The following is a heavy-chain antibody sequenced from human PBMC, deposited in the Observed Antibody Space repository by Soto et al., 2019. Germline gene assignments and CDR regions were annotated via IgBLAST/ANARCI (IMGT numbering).Heavy chain of an antibody. CDR1: GFTFSSYG. J-gene: IGHJ4*02. V-gene: IGHV3-33*01. CDR2: IWYDGSYK. D-gene: IGHD6-13*01. CDR3: ARDSYSSTWYALDY. Sequence: QVQLVESGGGVVQPGRSLRLSCAASGFTFSSYGMHWVRQAPGKGLEWVAVIWYDGSYKYYADSVKGRFTISRDNSKNPLYLQMNTLRAEDTAVYYCARDSYSSTWYALDYWGQGTLVTVSS.